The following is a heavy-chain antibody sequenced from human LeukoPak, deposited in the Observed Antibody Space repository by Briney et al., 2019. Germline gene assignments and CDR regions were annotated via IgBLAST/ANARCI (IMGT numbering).Heavy chain of an antibody. CDR2: INPNSGVT. Sequence: ASMKVSCKASGYCFTGHFIHWVRQAPGQGLEWMGWINPNSGVTNYAQKFQDRVTMTRDTSISTAYMELSSLRSDGTAVYYCARPRYNWNYSAFDIWSQGTMVTVSS. CDR3: ARPRYNWNYSAFDI. J-gene: IGHJ3*02. CDR1: GYCFTGHF. D-gene: IGHD1-7*01. V-gene: IGHV1-2*02.